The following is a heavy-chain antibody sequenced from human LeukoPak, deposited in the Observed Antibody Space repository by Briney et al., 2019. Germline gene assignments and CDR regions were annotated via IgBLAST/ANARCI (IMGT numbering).Heavy chain of an antibody. D-gene: IGHD3-10*01. Sequence: SETLSLTCTVSGGSISSSSYYWGWIRQPPGKGLEWIGSIYYSGSTYYNPSLKSRVTISVDTSKNQFSLKLSSVTAADTAVYYCARGWGYYYGSGSYWDYWGQGTLVTVSS. J-gene: IGHJ4*02. V-gene: IGHV4-39*07. CDR1: GGSISSSSYY. CDR3: ARGWGYYYGSGSYWDY. CDR2: IYYSGST.